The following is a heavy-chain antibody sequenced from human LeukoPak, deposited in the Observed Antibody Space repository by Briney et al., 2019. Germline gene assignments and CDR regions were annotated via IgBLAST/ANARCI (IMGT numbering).Heavy chain of an antibody. V-gene: IGHV3-30-3*01. D-gene: IGHD1-1*01. Sequence: GGSLRLSCAASGFTFSSYAMHWVRQAPGKGLERVAVISYDGSNKYYADSVKGRFTISRDNSKNTLYLQMNSPRAEDTAVYYCARDVHSTYYYGMDVWGQGTTVTVSS. CDR3: ARDVHSTYYYGMDV. CDR1: GFTFSSYA. CDR2: ISYDGSNK. J-gene: IGHJ6*02.